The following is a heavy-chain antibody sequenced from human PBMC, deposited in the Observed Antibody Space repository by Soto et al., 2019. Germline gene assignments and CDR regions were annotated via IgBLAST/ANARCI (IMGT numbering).Heavy chain of an antibody. V-gene: IGHV5-10-1*01. CDR3: ARRGSSSSFFYDS. CDR1: GYTFTSYG. CDR2: IDPSDSYI. Sequence: KVSCKASGYTFTSYGISWVRQMPGEGLEWMGRIDPSDSYINYSPSFQGRVTISADKSISTAYLQWSSLKASDTAMYYCARRGSSSSFFYDSWGQGTLVTVSS. J-gene: IGHJ4*02. D-gene: IGHD6-6*01.